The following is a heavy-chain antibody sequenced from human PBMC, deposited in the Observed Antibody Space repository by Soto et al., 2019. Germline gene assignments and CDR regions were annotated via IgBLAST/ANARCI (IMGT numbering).Heavy chain of an antibody. V-gene: IGHV3-48*04. Sequence: EVQLVESGGGLVQPGGSLRLSCAASGFTFSTYSMNWVRQAPGKGLEWISYISGTSSTIYYADSVKGRFTISRDNAKSSLSLQMNSLRAEDTAVYYCAREQTNGWYFFDYWGQGTLVTVSS. D-gene: IGHD6-19*01. CDR3: AREQTNGWYFFDY. CDR1: GFTFSTYS. CDR2: ISGTSSTI. J-gene: IGHJ4*02.